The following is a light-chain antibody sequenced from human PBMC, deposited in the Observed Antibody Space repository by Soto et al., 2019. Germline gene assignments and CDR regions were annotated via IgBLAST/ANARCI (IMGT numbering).Light chain of an antibody. CDR2: LNSDGSH. Sequence: QSVLTQSPSASASLGASVKFTCTLSSGHSSNAVAWHQQQPEKGPRYLMKLNSDGSHTKGDGIPDRFSGSSSGAERYLTISSRQSEDEAEYYCQTWGTGTVVFGGGTKLTVL. V-gene: IGLV4-69*01. CDR3: QTWGTGTVV. CDR1: SGHSSNA. J-gene: IGLJ2*01.